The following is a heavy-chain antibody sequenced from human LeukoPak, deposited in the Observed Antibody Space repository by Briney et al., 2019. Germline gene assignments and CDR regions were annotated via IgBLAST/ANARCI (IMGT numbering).Heavy chain of an antibody. V-gene: IGHV3-30*17. CDR2: VSSHGNDG. Sequence: GGSLRLSCAVSEFSFSNYAMHWVRQPPGKGLEWVAVVSSHGNDGYYADSVRGRFTISRDNSKNTLYLQIDSLRLEDTAIYYCTRDAYNFNDFDYWGQGTLVTVSS. J-gene: IGHJ4*02. CDR3: TRDAYNFNDFDY. CDR1: EFSFSNYA. D-gene: IGHD5-24*01.